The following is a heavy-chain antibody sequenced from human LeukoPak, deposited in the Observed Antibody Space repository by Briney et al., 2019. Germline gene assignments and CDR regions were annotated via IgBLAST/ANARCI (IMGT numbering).Heavy chain of an antibody. J-gene: IGHJ6*03. D-gene: IGHD3-3*01. CDR2: IYYSGRL. V-gene: IGHV4-39*01. CDR1: VGSFSSSRYY. Sequence: SETLSLLCTVSVGSFSSSRYYWGWIRQPPGEGLEWIGSIYYSGRLYYNPSLTSRVTISVDTSKNHFSLKLSSVTAADTAVYYCARHPYDFWSGYYFEDHAEPNKKGGYYYYYMDVWSKGTTVTVS. CDR3: ARHPYDFWSGYYFEDHAEPNKKGGYYYYYMDV.